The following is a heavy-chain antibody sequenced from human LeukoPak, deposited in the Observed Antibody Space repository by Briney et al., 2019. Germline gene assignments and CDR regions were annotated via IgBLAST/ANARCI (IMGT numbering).Heavy chain of an antibody. CDR1: GFTFSGYS. J-gene: IGHJ4*02. CDR3: ARDGYYDSSGYPKPFDY. Sequence: GGSLRLSCAASGFTFSGYSMNWVRQAPGKGLEWVSYISSSSTTIYYVDSVKGRFTISRDNAKNSLYLQMNSLRAEDTAVYYSARDGYYDSSGYPKPFDYWGQGTLVTVSS. D-gene: IGHD3-22*01. V-gene: IGHV3-48*04. CDR2: ISSSSTTI.